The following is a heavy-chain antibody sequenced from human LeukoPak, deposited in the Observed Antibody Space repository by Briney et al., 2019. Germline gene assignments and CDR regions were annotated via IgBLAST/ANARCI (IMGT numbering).Heavy chain of an antibody. J-gene: IGHJ4*02. CDR3: ATDQGKASYYYDSPYYN. V-gene: IGHV1-24*01. D-gene: IGHD3-22*01. CDR1: GYTLTELF. Sequence: ASVKVSCKASGYTLTELFMHWVRQAPGQGLEWMGGFDPEDGETIYGEKCQGRVTMTEDTSTSTGYMEQSSLRSEDTAVYYCATDQGKASYYYDSPYYNWGQGTLVTVST. CDR2: FDPEDGET.